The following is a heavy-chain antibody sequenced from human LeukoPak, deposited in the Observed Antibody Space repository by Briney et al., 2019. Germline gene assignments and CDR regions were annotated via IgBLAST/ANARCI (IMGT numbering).Heavy chain of an antibody. CDR3: AREVLPYNWFDP. CDR1: GGSISSYY. CDR2: IYYSGST. Sequence: SETLSLTCTVSGGSISSYYWSWIRQPPGKGLEWIGYIYYSGSTNYNPSLKSRVTISVDTSKNQFSLKLSSVTAADTAVYCCAREVLPYNWFDPCGQGTLVTVSS. J-gene: IGHJ5*02. V-gene: IGHV4-59*01.